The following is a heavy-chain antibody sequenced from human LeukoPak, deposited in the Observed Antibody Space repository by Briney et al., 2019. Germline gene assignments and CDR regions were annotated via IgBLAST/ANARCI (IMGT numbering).Heavy chain of an antibody. J-gene: IGHJ2*01. CDR1: GFTFSSYG. D-gene: IGHD4-17*01. Sequence: GGSLRLSCAASGFTFSSYGMHWVRRAPGKGLEWVAVISYDGSNKYYADSVKGRFTISRDNSKNTLYLQMNSLRAEDTAVYYCAKDASPTVTTAYWYFDLWGRGTLVTVSS. V-gene: IGHV3-30*18. CDR3: AKDASPTVTTAYWYFDL. CDR2: ISYDGSNK.